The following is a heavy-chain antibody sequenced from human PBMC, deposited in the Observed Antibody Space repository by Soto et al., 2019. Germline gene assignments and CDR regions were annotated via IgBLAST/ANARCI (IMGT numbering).Heavy chain of an antibody. CDR2: IRSKAYGGTT. D-gene: IGHD5-12*01. Sequence: GGPLRLSWTASGCTFGDYAMSWFRQAPGKGLEWVGFIRSKAYGGTTEYAASVKGRFTISRDDSKSIAYLQMNSLKTEDTAVYYCTRDPVHSGYSGYLNWFDPWGQGPLVTVSS. CDR1: GCTFGDYA. CDR3: TRDPVHSGYSGYLNWFDP. V-gene: IGHV3-49*03. J-gene: IGHJ5*02.